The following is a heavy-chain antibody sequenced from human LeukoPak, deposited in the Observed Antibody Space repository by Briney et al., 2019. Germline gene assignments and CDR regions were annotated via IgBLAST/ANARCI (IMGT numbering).Heavy chain of an antibody. D-gene: IGHD3-3*01. CDR2: IYTSGST. Sequence: SETPSLTCTVSGGSISRYYWSWIRQPAGKGLEWIGRIYTSGSTNYNPSLKSRVTMSVDTSKNQFSLKLSSVTAADTAVYYCARDHYDFWSGSAFDIWGQGTMVTVSS. V-gene: IGHV4-4*07. CDR3: ARDHYDFWSGSAFDI. CDR1: GGSISRYY. J-gene: IGHJ3*02.